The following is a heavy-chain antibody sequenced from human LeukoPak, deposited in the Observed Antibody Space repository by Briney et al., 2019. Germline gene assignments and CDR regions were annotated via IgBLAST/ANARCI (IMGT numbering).Heavy chain of an antibody. D-gene: IGHD6-19*01. CDR3: ARDYLAVAGKASYFDY. V-gene: IGHV3-30*04. CDR2: ISYDGSNK. CDR1: GFTFSSYA. J-gene: IGHJ4*02. Sequence: GGSLRPSCAASGFTFSSYAMHWVRQAPGKGLEWVAVISYDGSNKYYADSVKGRFTISRDNSKNTLYLQMNSLRAEDTAVYYCARDYLAVAGKASYFDYWGQGTLVTVSS.